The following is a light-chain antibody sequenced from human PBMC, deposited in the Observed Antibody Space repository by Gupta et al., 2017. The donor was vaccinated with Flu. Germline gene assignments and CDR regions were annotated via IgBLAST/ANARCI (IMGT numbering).Light chain of an antibody. Sequence: QTVVTQEPSLTVSPGETVTLTCTSNTGTVTTGFYPNWFQVKPGQAPRPLIYSTNKRHSWTPARFSGSLSGGAAALTLSSAQPEDEADYYCLLFYGGAQFFGGGTKLTVL. J-gene: IGLJ2*01. CDR1: TGTVTTGFY. V-gene: IGLV7-43*01. CDR3: LLFYGGAQF. CDR2: STN.